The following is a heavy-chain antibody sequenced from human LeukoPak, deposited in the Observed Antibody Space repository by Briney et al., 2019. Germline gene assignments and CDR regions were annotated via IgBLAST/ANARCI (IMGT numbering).Heavy chain of an antibody. Sequence: GGSLRLSCAASGFTFSSYSMNWVRQAPGKGLEWVSYISSSSSTIYYADSVKVRFTIYRDNAKNSLYLQMNSLRAEDTAVYYCATDVRGVRVIDAFDIWGQGTMVTVSS. V-gene: IGHV3-48*04. CDR1: GFTFSSYS. D-gene: IGHD3-10*01. J-gene: IGHJ3*02. CDR2: ISSSSSTI. CDR3: ATDVRGVRVIDAFDI.